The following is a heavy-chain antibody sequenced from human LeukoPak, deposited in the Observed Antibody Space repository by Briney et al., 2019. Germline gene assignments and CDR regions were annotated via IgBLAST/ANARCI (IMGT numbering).Heavy chain of an antibody. Sequence: PGGSLRLSCAASGFTFSSYEMNWGRQAPGKGLEWVSYISSSGSTIYYADSVKVRFTISRDNAKNSRYLQMNILRADDTAAYYCASDYDYVCDAFDIWGQGTLVTVSS. D-gene: IGHD3-16*01. V-gene: IGHV3-48*03. CDR2: ISSSGSTI. CDR3: ASDYDYVCDAFDI. J-gene: IGHJ3*02. CDR1: GFTFSSYE.